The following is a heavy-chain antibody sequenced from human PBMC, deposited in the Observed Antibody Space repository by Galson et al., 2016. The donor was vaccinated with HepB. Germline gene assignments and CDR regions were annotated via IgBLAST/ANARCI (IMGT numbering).Heavy chain of an antibody. Sequence: SLRLSCATSRFTLTTYAIHWVRQAPGKGLEWLAVIWFDGINKFYADSVKGRFTISRDDSKNTVYLQMNSLRVEDTAVYYCARSPPPATPTAGSLDIWGQGTVLTVSS. J-gene: IGHJ3*02. CDR3: ARSPPPATPTAGSLDI. CDR1: RFTLTTYA. V-gene: IGHV3-33*01. CDR2: IWFDGINK.